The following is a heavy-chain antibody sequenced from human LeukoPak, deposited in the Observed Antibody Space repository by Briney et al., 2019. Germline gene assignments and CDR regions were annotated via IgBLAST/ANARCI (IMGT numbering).Heavy chain of an antibody. Sequence: PGGSLRLSCAASGFTFSSYAMSWVRQAPGKGLEWVSTISVFGGNTDYADSVKGRFTISRDNSKNTLYLQMNSLRVEDTAVYYCARGTGSGWFYFDNWGQGTLVTISS. V-gene: IGHV3-23*01. CDR1: GFTFSSYA. CDR3: ARGTGSGWFYFDN. CDR2: ISVFGGNT. J-gene: IGHJ4*02. D-gene: IGHD6-19*01.